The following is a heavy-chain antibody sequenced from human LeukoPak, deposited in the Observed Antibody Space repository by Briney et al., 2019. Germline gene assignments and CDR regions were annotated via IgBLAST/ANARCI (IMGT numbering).Heavy chain of an antibody. J-gene: IGHJ3*02. CDR1: GFTFSNHA. CDR2: ISSSSSYT. Sequence: PGGSLRLSCVISGFTFSNHAMHWVRQAPGKGLEWVSYISSSSSYTNYADSVKGRFTISRDNAKNSLYLQMNSLRAEDTAVYYCARDQGSDAFDIWGQGTMVTVSS. CDR3: ARDQGSDAFDI. V-gene: IGHV3-11*05.